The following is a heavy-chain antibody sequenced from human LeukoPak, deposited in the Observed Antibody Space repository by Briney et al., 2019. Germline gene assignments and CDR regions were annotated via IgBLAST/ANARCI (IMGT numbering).Heavy chain of an antibody. CDR3: AGHDYGDSNFDY. Sequence: KPSETLSLTCSVSGGSTSTYYWNWIRQPPGKGLEWIGYIYYSGSTNYNPSLKSRVTISVDTSKNQFSLKLSSVTAADTAVYYCAGHDYGDSNFDYWGQGTLVTVSS. V-gene: IGHV4-59*08. CDR1: GGSTSTYY. CDR2: IYYSGST. J-gene: IGHJ4*02. D-gene: IGHD4-17*01.